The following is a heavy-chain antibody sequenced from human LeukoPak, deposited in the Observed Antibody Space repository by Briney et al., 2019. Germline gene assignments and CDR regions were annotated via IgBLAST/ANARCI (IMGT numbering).Heavy chain of an antibody. CDR1: GYTFTSYG. D-gene: IGHD3-10*01. CDR2: ISAYNGNT. V-gene: IGHV1-18*01. Sequence: ASVKVSCKASGYTFTSYGISWVRQAPGQGLEWMGWISAYNGNTNYAQKLQGRVTMTTDTSTSTAYMELRSLRSDDTAVYYCARRPSSPLAQLLWFGEQTNDAFDIWGQGTMVTVSS. J-gene: IGHJ3*02. CDR3: ARRPSSPLAQLLWFGEQTNDAFDI.